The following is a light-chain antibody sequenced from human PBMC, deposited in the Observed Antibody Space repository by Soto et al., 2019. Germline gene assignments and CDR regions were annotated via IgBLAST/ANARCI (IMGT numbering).Light chain of an antibody. CDR2: GAS. J-gene: IGKJ1*01. Sequence: EIVMTQSPATLSVSPGERAALSCRASQSVSSDLAWYQQKPGQAPRLLMYGASTRATAIPARFSGSGSGTEFTLTISDVQPEDFALYYCHQRQSWPRTFGQGTKVDI. V-gene: IGKV3-15*01. CDR1: QSVSSD. CDR3: HQRQSWPRT.